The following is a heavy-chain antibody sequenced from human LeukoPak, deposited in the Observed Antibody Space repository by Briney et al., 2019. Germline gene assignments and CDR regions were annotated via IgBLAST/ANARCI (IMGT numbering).Heavy chain of an antibody. CDR3: ARSVSWGLLVRDDAFDI. V-gene: IGHV4-39*01. J-gene: IGHJ3*02. CDR1: GGSISSGSHY. Sequence: SETLSLTCTVSGGSISSGSHYWGWIRQPPGKGLEWIGSTYYSGSTYYNPSLKSRVTISVDTSKSQFSLKLRSVTAADTAVYYCARSVSWGLLVRDDAFDIWGQGTMVTVSS. D-gene: IGHD2-21*01. CDR2: TYYSGST.